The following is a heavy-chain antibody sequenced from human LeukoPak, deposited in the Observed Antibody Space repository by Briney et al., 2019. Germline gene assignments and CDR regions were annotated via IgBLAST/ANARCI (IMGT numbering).Heavy chain of an antibody. V-gene: IGHV4-59*01. CDR1: GGSISSYY. CDR3: ARGGDYYDSSGHHGDAFDI. Sequence: SETLSLTCTVSGGSISSYYWSWIRQPPGKGLEWIGYIYYSGSTNYNPSLKSRVTISVDTSKNQFSLKLSSVTAADTAVYYCARGGDYYDSSGHHGDAFDIWGQGTMVTVSS. J-gene: IGHJ3*02. CDR2: IYYSGST. D-gene: IGHD3-22*01.